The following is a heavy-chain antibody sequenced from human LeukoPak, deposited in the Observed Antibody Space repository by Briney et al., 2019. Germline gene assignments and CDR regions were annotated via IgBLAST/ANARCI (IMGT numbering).Heavy chain of an antibody. D-gene: IGHD3-3*02. J-gene: IGHJ5*02. V-gene: IGHV3-33*01. CDR1: GFTFSHYG. Sequence: GTSLRLSCAGSGFTFSHYGMHWVRQGPGKGLEWVAGIQSDGSYKYYEDSLKGRFTISRDNFKNILYLQMNSLRAEDTAVYSCARDVDTSNHMSIFDPLGQATIVTVSS. CDR2: IQSDGSYK. CDR3: ARDVDTSNHMSIFDP.